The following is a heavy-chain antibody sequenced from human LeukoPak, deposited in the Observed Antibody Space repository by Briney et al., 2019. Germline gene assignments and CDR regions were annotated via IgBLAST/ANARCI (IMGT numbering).Heavy chain of an antibody. J-gene: IGHJ4*02. CDR3: ARDVAGLRSSR. V-gene: IGHV1-2*06. CDR2: INPNSGGT. D-gene: IGHD6-19*01. Sequence: GASVKVSCKASGYAFTGYYMHWVRQAPGQGLERMGRINPNSGGTNYAQKFQGRVTMTRDTSISTAYMELSRLRSDDTAVYYCARDVAGLRSSRWGQGTLVTVSS. CDR1: GYAFTGYY.